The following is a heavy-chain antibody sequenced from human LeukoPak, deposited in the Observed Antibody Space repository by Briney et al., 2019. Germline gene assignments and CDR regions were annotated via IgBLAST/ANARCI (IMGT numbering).Heavy chain of an antibody. CDR2: IIPIFGTA. D-gene: IGHD2-15*01. CDR1: GGTFSSYA. V-gene: IGHV1-69*13. Sequence: GASVKVSCKASGGTFSSYAISWVRQAPGQGLEWMGGIIPIFGTANYAQKFQGRVTITADESTSTAYMELSSLRSEDTAVYYCARDPVPHCSGGSCRPGYWGQGTLVTVSS. CDR3: ARDPVPHCSGGSCRPGY. J-gene: IGHJ4*02.